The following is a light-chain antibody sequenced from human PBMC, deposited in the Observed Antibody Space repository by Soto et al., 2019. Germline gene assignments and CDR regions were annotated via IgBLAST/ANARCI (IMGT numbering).Light chain of an antibody. J-gene: IGKJ2*01. CDR3: QQGLSTPNA. CDR1: QSINSY. V-gene: IGKV1-39*01. CDR2: ADS. Sequence: DIQMTQSPSSLSASVGDRVTITCRASQSINSYLNWYHQKPRTAPKLLIYADSSLLSGVPSRFSGSGAGTAFTLTISSPQREDFATYDCQQGLSTPNAFGQGTMLEI.